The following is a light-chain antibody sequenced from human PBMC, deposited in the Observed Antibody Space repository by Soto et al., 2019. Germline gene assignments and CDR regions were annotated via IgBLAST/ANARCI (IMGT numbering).Light chain of an antibody. J-gene: IGLJ3*02. CDR3: CSSAGTYTSV. Sequence: QSVLTQPRSVSGSPGQSVTISCTGTSSDVGGYNYVTWYQQLPGKAPKLMIYDVSKRPSGVPDRFSGSKSGNTASLTISGLQAEDEADYYCCSSAGTYTSVFGGGTKLTVL. V-gene: IGLV2-11*01. CDR2: DVS. CDR1: SSDVGGYNY.